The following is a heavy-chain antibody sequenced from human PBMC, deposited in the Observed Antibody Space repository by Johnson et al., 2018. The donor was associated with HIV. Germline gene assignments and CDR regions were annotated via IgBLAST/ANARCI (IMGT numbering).Heavy chain of an antibody. V-gene: IGHV3-30*04. CDR3: ARESTPWGGDYVVYGLDI. D-gene: IGHD4-17*01. Sequence: QMQLVESGGGVVQPGRSLRLFCAASGFTFSGYPMHWVRQAPGKGLEWVAFISSDGTDKNYGDSVKGRFTISRDNSKNTLYLQLNSLRAEDTAVYYCARESTPWGGDYVVYGLDIWGQGTMVTVYS. CDR1: GFTFSGYP. J-gene: IGHJ3*02. CDR2: ISSDGTDK.